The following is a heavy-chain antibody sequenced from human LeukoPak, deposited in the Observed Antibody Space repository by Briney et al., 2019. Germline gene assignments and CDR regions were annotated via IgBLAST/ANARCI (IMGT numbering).Heavy chain of an antibody. CDR2: IYDSGGT. CDR1: GGSISTYY. V-gene: IGHV4-59*01. D-gene: IGHD3-10*01. Sequence: SEALSVTCTVSGGSISTYYWSWIRQPPGKGLEWIGYIYDSGGTNYSPSLKSRVTISVDTSKNQFSLRLNSVTAADTAVYYCARGPMVRGVHYFDYWGQGTLVTVSS. J-gene: IGHJ4*02. CDR3: ARGPMVRGVHYFDY.